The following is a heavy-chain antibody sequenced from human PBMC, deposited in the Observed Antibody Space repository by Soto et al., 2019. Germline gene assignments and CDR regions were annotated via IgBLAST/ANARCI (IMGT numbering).Heavy chain of an antibody. Sequence: GGSLRLSCAASGFTFNIYGMHWVRRAPDKGLEWVALISYDGSNQYYADSVKGRFTISRDNSKNTLFLQMNSLGADDTAVYYCAKDQASGQGSFDSWGQGTLVTVSS. CDR2: ISYDGSNQ. CDR3: AKDQASGQGSFDS. CDR1: GFTFNIYG. J-gene: IGHJ4*02. V-gene: IGHV3-30*18.